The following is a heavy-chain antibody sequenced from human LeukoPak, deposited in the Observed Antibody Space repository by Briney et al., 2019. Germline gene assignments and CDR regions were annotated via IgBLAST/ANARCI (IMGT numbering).Heavy chain of an antibody. CDR2: IYHSGST. V-gene: IGHV4-4*02. D-gene: IGHD2-2*01. CDR3: ARDPGIVVVPGAPKHAFDI. Sequence: SETLSLTCAVSGGSISSSNWWCWVRQPPGKGLEWIGEIYHSGSTNYNPFLKSRVTIPVDKSKNQFSPKLSSVTAADTAMYYCARDPGIVVVPGAPKHAFDIWGQGTMVTVSS. J-gene: IGHJ3*02. CDR1: GGSISSSNW.